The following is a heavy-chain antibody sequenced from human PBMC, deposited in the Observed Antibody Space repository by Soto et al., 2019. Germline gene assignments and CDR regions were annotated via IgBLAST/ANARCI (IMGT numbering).Heavy chain of an antibody. CDR3: ARGLGGSALRDWFDP. D-gene: IGHD3-10*01. J-gene: IGHJ5*02. Sequence: SETLSLTCAVYGGSFSGYYWSWIRQPPGKGLEWIGEINHSGSTNYNPSLKSRVTISVDTSKNQFSLKLSSVTAADTAVYYCARGLGGSALRDWFDPWGQGTLVTVSS. V-gene: IGHV4-34*01. CDR2: INHSGST. CDR1: GGSFSGYY.